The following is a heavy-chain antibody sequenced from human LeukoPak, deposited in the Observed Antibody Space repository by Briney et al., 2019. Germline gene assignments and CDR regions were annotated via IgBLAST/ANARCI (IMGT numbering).Heavy chain of an antibody. D-gene: IGHD3-10*01. Sequence: SETLPLTCTVSGGSISSYYWSWIRQPPGKGLEWIGYIYYSGSTNYNPSLKSRVTISVDTSKNQFSLKLSSVTAADTAVYYCARSELLWFGEVYYFDYWGQGTLVTVSS. CDR1: GGSISSYY. CDR3: ARSELLWFGEVYYFDY. J-gene: IGHJ4*02. CDR2: IYYSGST. V-gene: IGHV4-59*08.